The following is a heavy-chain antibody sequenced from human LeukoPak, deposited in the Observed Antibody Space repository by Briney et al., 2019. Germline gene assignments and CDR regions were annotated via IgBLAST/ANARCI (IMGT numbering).Heavy chain of an antibody. CDR3: ARDGAVGSGNEFDH. Sequence: AGGSLRLSCAASGFTFSTYNMNWVRQAPGKGHEWVSSISTSNSDIYYADSMKGRFTISRDNAKNSMYLQMNSLRAEDTAVYYCARDGAVGSGNEFDHWGQGTLVTASS. J-gene: IGHJ4*02. D-gene: IGHD5-12*01. CDR2: ISTSNSDI. CDR1: GFTFSTYN. V-gene: IGHV3-21*01.